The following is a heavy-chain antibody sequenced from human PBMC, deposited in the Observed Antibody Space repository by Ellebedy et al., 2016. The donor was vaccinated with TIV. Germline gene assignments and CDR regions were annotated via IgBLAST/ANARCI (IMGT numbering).Heavy chain of an antibody. CDR2: ISSSSSYI. D-gene: IGHD2-15*01. CDR1: GFTFSSYS. CDR3: ARVGVEFTGCDYYYYYYGMDV. V-gene: IGHV3-21*01. Sequence: GGSLRLXXAASGFTFSSYSMNWVRQAPGKGLEWVSSISSSSSYIYYADSVKGRFTISRDNAKNSLYLQMNSLRAEYTAVYYCARVGVEFTGCDYYYYYYGMDVWGQGTTVTVSS. J-gene: IGHJ6*02.